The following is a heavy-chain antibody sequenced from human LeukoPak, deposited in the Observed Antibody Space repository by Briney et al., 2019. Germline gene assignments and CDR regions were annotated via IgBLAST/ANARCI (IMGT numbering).Heavy chain of an antibody. CDR3: AKGITAMATFYAFDI. CDR2: ISGSGGST. D-gene: IGHD5-18*01. J-gene: IGHJ3*02. CDR1: GFTFSSYG. Sequence: GGSLRLSCAASGFTFSSYGMSWVRQAPGKGLEWVSAISGSGGSTYYADSVKGRFTISRDNSKNTLYLKRNSLRVEDTAIYYCAKGITAMATFYAFDIWGQGTMVTVSS. V-gene: IGHV3-23*01.